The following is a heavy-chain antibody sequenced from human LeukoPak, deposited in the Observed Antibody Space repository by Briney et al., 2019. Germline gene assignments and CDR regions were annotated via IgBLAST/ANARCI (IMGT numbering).Heavy chain of an antibody. CDR1: GYTFTGYF. D-gene: IGHD6-13*01. CDR3: ARVVGSSSRYYFDN. CDR2: INPDSGGT. V-gene: IGHV1-2*02. J-gene: IGHJ4*02. Sequence: ASVKVSCKASGYTFTGYFMHWVRQAPGEGLVWMGWINPDSGGTAYAQKFQGRVTVTRDPSISTAYMELSRLRSDDTAVYYCARVVGSSSRYYFDNWGQGTLVTVSS.